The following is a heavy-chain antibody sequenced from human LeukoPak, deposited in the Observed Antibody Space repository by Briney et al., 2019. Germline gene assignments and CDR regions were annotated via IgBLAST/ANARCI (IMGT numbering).Heavy chain of an antibody. D-gene: IGHD6-13*01. J-gene: IGHJ1*01. CDR2: IYSSGSI. Sequence: RIYSSGSINYNSSLKSRITISVDTSKNQFSLNLDSVTAADTAMYYCARDPGGAADIYFQHWGQGTLVTVSS. CDR3: ARDPGGAADIYFQH. V-gene: IGHV4-4*07.